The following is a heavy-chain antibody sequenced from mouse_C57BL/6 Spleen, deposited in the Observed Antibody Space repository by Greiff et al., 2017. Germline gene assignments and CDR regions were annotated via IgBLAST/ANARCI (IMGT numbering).Heavy chain of an antibody. D-gene: IGHD1-1*01. CDR3: AREMGFDGSSNWYFDV. V-gene: IGHV1-64*01. J-gene: IGHJ1*03. CDR1: GYTFTSYW. Sequence: QVQLHQPGAELVKPGASVKLSCKASGYTFTSYWMHWVKQRPGQGLEWIGMIHPNSGSTNYNEKFKSKATLTVDKSSSTAYMQLSSLTSEDSAVYFCAREMGFDGSSNWYFDVWGTGTTVTVSS. CDR2: IHPNSGST.